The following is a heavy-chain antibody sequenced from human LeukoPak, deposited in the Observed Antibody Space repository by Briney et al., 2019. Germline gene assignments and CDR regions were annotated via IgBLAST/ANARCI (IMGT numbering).Heavy chain of an antibody. CDR2: IHNSGST. CDR1: GGSISNFY. Sequence: SETLCLTCTVSGGSISNFYWSWIRQPPGKGLEWIGYIHNSGSTKYNPSLKSRVTISVVTAKNQFSLKVSSVTAADTAVYYCARSPYYDSSGINFDYWGQGTLVTVSS. CDR3: ARSPYYDSSGINFDY. J-gene: IGHJ4*02. V-gene: IGHV4-59*01. D-gene: IGHD3-22*01.